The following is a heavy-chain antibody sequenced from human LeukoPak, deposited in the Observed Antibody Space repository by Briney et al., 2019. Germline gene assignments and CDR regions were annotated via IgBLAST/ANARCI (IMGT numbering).Heavy chain of an antibody. CDR3: ARDLSGSYGRRGAFDI. V-gene: IGHV4-39*07. CDR1: GGSISSSNYY. J-gene: IGHJ3*02. D-gene: IGHD1-26*01. CDR2: IYYSGST. Sequence: SETLSLTCTVSGGSISSSNYYWGWIRQPPGKGLGWIGSIYYSGSTYYNPSLKSRVSISVDTSKNQFSLKLSSVTAADTAVYYCARDLSGSYGRRGAFDIWGQGTMVTVSS.